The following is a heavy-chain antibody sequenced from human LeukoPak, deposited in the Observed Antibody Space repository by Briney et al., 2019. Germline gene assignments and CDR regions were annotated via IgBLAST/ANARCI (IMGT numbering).Heavy chain of an antibody. CDR3: ARVSGGYYYDSSGYYPQFYFDY. CDR1: GGSXXSYY. D-gene: IGHD3-22*01. Sequence: LSLTXXXXGGSXXSYYXSWIRQPPGKGLEWIGYIYYSGSTNYNPSLKSRVTISVDTSKNQFSLKLSSVTAADTAVYYCARVSGGYYYDSSGYYPQFYFDYWGQGTLVTASS. CDR2: IYYSGST. J-gene: IGHJ4*02. V-gene: IGHV4-59*01.